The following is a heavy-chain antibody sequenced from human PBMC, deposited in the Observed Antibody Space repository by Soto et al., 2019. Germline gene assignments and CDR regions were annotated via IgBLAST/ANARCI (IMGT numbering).Heavy chain of an antibody. CDR3: ARGPSYYDFWSGYYPYYYYGMDV. D-gene: IGHD3-3*01. CDR2: IYYSGST. J-gene: IGHJ6*02. V-gene: IGHV4-59*01. Sequence: SETLSLTCTVSGGSISSYYWSWIRQPPGKGLEWIGYIYYSGSTNYNPSLKSRVTISVDTSKNQSSLKLSSVTAADTAVYYCARGPSYYDFWSGYYPYYYYGMDVWGQGTTVTVSS. CDR1: GGSISSYY.